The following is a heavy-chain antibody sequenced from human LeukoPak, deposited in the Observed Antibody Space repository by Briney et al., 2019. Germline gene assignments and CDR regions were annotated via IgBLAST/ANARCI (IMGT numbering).Heavy chain of an antibody. CDR2: ISPSGAST. J-gene: IGHJ4*02. Sequence: GASVKVSCKAFGYTFTSNYMHWLRQAPGQGPEWMAVISPSGASTTYAQQFQGRVTLTRDMSTSTDYLELSSLRSEDTAVYYCAREGVSPADYWGQGTLVTVSS. CDR3: AREGVSPADY. V-gene: IGHV1-46*01. CDR1: GYTFTSNY.